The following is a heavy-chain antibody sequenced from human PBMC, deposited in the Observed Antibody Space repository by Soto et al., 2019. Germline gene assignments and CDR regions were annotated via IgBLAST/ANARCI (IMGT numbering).Heavy chain of an antibody. Sequence: EVQLVQSGAEVKKPGESLKISCKTSGYNFTTYWIGWVRQVPGKGLEWVGLIYPADSDTRYSPSFQGQVSISADKSISTAYLQWSRLKASDTAMYYCARGNYFGSGNSYFDYWGQGTLVTVSS. D-gene: IGHD3-10*01. CDR2: IYPADSDT. V-gene: IGHV5-51*03. J-gene: IGHJ4*02. CDR1: GYNFTTYW. CDR3: ARGNYFGSGNSYFDY.